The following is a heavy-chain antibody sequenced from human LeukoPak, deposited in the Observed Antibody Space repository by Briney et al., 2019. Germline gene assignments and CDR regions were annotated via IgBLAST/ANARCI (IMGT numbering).Heavy chain of an antibody. V-gene: IGHV4-59*07. J-gene: IGHJ5*02. Sequence: SDTLSLTCTVSGGSINGYYWTWIRQPPGKGLEWIGYISDSGSTNHNPSLKSRVSMSVGSSNTDFSLRLNSVTAADTAVYYCARVFRGAVTSNWFDPWGQGTLVTVSS. CDR1: GGSINGYY. D-gene: IGHD4-17*01. CDR3: ARVFRGAVTSNWFDP. CDR2: ISDSGST.